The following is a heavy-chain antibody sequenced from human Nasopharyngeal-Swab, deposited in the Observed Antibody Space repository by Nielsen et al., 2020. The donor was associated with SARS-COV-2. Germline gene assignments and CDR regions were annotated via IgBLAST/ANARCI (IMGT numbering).Heavy chain of an antibody. CDR3: AKDLGSSWPNSDYYYGMDV. V-gene: IGHV3-30*18. Sequence: GGSLRLSCAASGLTFSSYGMHWVRQAPGKGLEWVAVISYEGSNEYYADSVKGRFTISRDNSKKTLHLQMSSLRAEDTAVYYCAKDLGSSWPNSDYYYGMDVWGQGTTVTVSS. J-gene: IGHJ6*02. CDR2: ISYEGSNE. D-gene: IGHD6-13*01. CDR1: GLTFSSYG.